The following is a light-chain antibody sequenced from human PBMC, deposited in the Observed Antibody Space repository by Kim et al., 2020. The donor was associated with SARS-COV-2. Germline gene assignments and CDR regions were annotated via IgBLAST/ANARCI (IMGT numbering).Light chain of an antibody. Sequence: LTQPPSVSKGLRQTATLTCTGNSNNVGNEGAAWLQQHQGHPPKLLSYRNNNRPSGISERLSASRSGNTASPTITGLQPEDEADYYCSAWDSTLSAWVFGGGTKLTVL. CDR3: SAWDSTLSAWV. J-gene: IGLJ3*02. CDR2: RNN. CDR1: SNNVGNEG. V-gene: IGLV10-54*01.